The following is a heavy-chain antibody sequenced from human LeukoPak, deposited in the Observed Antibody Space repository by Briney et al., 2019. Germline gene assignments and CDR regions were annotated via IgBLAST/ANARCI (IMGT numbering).Heavy chain of an antibody. J-gene: IGHJ4*02. D-gene: IGHD3-10*01. CDR1: GFTFSSYE. Sequence: GGSLRLSCAASGFTFSSYEMNWVRQAPGKGLEWVSYISSSGSTIYYADSVNGRFTISRDNSKNTLYLQMNSLRPEDTAMYYCAKKGYYASGSYFDYWGQGTLVTVSS. CDR2: ISSSGSTI. V-gene: IGHV3-48*03. CDR3: AKKGYYASGSYFDY.